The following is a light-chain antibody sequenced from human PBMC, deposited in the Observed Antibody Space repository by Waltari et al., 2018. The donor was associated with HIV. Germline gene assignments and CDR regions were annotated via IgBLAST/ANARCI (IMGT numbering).Light chain of an antibody. V-gene: IGLV2-8*01. CDR2: EVS. CDR1: SSDVGPYDY. CDR3: SSYAGSNNLV. J-gene: IGLJ3*02. Sequence: QSALPQPPSASGSPGQSVTLSCTGTSSDVGPYDYVYWYQQHPGKAPKLMIYEVSKRPSGVPDRFSGSKSANTASLTVSGLQEDDEADYYCSSYAGSNNLVFGGGTKLTVL.